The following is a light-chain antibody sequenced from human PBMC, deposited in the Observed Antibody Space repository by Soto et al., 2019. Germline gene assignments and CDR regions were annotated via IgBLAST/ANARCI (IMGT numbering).Light chain of an antibody. CDR1: SGSIASHY. V-gene: IGLV6-57*01. CDR2: EDN. J-gene: IGLJ2*01. CDR3: QSYDSSNQV. Sequence: NFMLTQPHSVSASPGKTVTISCTRSSGSIASHYVQWYQQRPGSSPTTVIFEDNQRPSGVPDRFSGSIDSSSNSASLTISGLKTEDEADYYCQSYDSSNQVFGGGTKLTVL.